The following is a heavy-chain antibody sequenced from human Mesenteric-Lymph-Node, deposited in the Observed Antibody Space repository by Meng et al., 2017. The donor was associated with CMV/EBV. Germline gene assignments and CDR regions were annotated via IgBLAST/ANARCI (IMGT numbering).Heavy chain of an antibody. Sequence: SCKASGYTFTRYYMHGVRQAPGQGLEWMGIINPSGGSTSYAQKFQGRVTMTRDTSTSTVYMELSSLRSKDTAVYYCARVYSSSVDYWGQGTLVTVSS. J-gene: IGHJ4*02. V-gene: IGHV1-46*01. CDR1: GYTFTRYY. D-gene: IGHD6-6*01. CDR3: ARVYSSSVDY. CDR2: INPSGGST.